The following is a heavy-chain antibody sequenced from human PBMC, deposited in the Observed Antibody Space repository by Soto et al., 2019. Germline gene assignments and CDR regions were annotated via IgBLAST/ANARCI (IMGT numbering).Heavy chain of an antibody. V-gene: IGHV5-51*01. J-gene: IGHJ5*02. Sequence: GESLKISCTGVGYSFTSYWIGWVGQMPWKGLEWMGIIYPGDSDTRYSPSFQGQVTISADKSITTAYLQWSSLKASDTAMYYCARGYCTTTICDPWFDPWGQGTLVTVSS. CDR1: GYSFTSYW. CDR3: ARGYCTTTICDPWFDP. CDR2: IYPGDSDT. D-gene: IGHD2-2*01.